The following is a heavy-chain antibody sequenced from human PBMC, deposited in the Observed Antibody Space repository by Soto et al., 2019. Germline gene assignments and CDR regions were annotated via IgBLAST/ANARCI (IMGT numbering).Heavy chain of an antibody. J-gene: IGHJ3*02. CDR3: ARGLGKAMPPRDAFDI. CDR2: IIPIFGTA. Sequence: SVKVSCKASGGTFSSYAISWVRQAPGQGLEWMGGIIPIFGTANYAQKFQGRVTITADESTSTAYMEVNSLRDEDTAVYYRARGLGKAMPPRDAFDIWGQGTMVTVSS. CDR1: GGTFSSYA. V-gene: IGHV1-69*13. D-gene: IGHD2-2*01.